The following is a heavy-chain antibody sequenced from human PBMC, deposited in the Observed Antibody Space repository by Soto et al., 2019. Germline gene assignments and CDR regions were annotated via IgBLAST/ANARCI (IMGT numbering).Heavy chain of an antibody. D-gene: IGHD6-13*01. CDR1: GYTFTSYY. J-gene: IGHJ5*02. CDR2: INPSGSST. V-gene: IGHV1-46*01. Sequence: QVQLVQSGAEVKKPGASVKVSCKASGYTFTSYYMHWVRQAPGQGLEWMGIINPSGSSTSYGQKFQARVTMTRATYTSTVYMERSRLRSEDTAVYYCARDRLRRAAAGTGWFDPWGQGTLVTVSS. CDR3: ARDRLRRAAAGTGWFDP.